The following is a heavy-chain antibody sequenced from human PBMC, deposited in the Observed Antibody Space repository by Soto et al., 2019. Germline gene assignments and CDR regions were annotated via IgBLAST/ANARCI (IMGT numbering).Heavy chain of an antibody. CDR1: GFTFSSYS. CDR2: ISSSSSYI. J-gene: IGHJ3*02. D-gene: IGHD3-3*01. V-gene: IGHV3-21*01. Sequence: GESLKISCAASGFTFSSYSMNWVRQAPGKGLEWVSSISSSSSYIYYADSVKGRFTISRDNAKNSLYLQMNSLRAEDTAVYYCARVRRSVTPNAFDIWGQGTMVTVSS. CDR3: ARVRRSVTPNAFDI.